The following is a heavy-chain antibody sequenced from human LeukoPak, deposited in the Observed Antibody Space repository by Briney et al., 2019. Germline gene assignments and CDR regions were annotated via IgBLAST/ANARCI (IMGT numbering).Heavy chain of an antibody. CDR3: ARDAGTWGYGYNFDY. D-gene: IGHD1-14*01. J-gene: IGHJ4*02. CDR2: ISHDGNDK. CDR1: GFTLRSYG. Sequence: GGSLRLSCAASGFTLRSYGMHWVRQAPGKGREWVAVISHDGNDKYYGDCLKGRFTISRDNSKNTLYLQMNSLRAEDTAVYYCARDAGTWGYGYNFDYWGQGTLVSVSS. V-gene: IGHV3-30*03.